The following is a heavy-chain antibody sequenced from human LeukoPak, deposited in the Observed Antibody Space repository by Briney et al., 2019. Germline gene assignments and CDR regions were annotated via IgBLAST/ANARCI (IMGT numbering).Heavy chain of an antibody. J-gene: IGHJ4*02. CDR2: INHSGSA. D-gene: IGHD5-12*01. CDR3: ARKYSGYDPPDY. CDR1: GGSFSGYY. V-gene: IGHV4-34*01. Sequence: SETLSLTCAVYGGSFSGYYWSWIRQPPGQGLEWIGEINHSGSANYNPSLTSRVTISVDTSKNQISLTLSSVTAADMAVYYCARKYSGYDPPDYWGQGTLVTVSS.